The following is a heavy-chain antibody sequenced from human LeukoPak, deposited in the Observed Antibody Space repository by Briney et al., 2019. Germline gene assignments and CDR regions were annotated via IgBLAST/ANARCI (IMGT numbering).Heavy chain of an antibody. D-gene: IGHD3-22*01. J-gene: IGHJ4*02. Sequence: PGGSLRLSCAASGFTFSSYSMNWVRQAPGKGLEWVSSISSSSSYIYYADSVKGRFTISRDNAKNSLYLQMNSLRAEDTAVYYCAREKEATYYYDSSGYGDWGQGTLVTVSS. V-gene: IGHV3-21*01. CDR3: AREKEATYYYDSSGYGD. CDR2: ISSSSSYI. CDR1: GFTFSSYS.